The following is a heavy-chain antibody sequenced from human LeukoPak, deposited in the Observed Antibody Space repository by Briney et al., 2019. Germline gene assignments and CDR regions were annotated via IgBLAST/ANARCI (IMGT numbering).Heavy chain of an antibody. CDR2: INPRTGVR. J-gene: IGHJ4*02. D-gene: IGHD2-2*01. Sequence: ASVTVSCKASGYTFTSHDINWVRQASGRGPEWMGWINPRTGVRGYAQKFQGRVTITRSTSMNTAYMELSSLRSEDTAVYYCTRHTSPTFDYWGQGTLVTVSS. V-gene: IGHV1-8*01. CDR1: GYTFTSHD. CDR3: TRHTSPTFDY.